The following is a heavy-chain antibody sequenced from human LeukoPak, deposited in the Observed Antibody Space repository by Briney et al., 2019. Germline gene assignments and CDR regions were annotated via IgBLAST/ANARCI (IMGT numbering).Heavy chain of an antibody. J-gene: IGHJ5*02. V-gene: IGHV1-46*01. CDR1: GYTFTSYY. D-gene: IGHD2-2*01. Sequence: ASVEVSCKASGYTFTSYYMHWVRQAPGQGLEWMGIINPSGGSTSYAQKFPGRVTMTRDTSTSTVYMELSSLRSEDTAVYYCAREGSRSSMDDDRAIDPWGQGTLVTVSS. CDR2: INPSGGST. CDR3: AREGSRSSMDDDRAIDP.